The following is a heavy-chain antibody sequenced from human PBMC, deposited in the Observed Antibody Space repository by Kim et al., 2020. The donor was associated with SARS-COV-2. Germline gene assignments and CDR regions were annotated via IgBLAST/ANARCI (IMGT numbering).Heavy chain of an antibody. V-gene: IGHV1-24*01. Sequence: KFHGRVTMTEDTSTDTAYMELSSLRSEDTAVYYCAKAVFSGYYYYGMDVWGQGTTVTVSS. CDR3: AKAVFSGYYYYGMDV. D-gene: IGHD3-10*02. J-gene: IGHJ6*02.